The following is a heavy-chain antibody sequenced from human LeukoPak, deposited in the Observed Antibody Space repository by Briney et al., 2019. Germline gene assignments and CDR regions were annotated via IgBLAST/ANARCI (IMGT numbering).Heavy chain of an antibody. Sequence: PGRSLRLSCAASGFSFSNYGMHWVRQAPGKGLEWVGVISYEGLSAYYADSVKGRFTISRDNSQNTLYLQMNSLGAEDTALYYCAKEKDYYVSRSCDYWGQGTHVTVSS. D-gene: IGHD3-10*01. CDR3: AKEKDYYVSRSCDY. J-gene: IGHJ4*02. CDR2: ISYEGLSA. V-gene: IGHV3-30*18. CDR1: GFSFSNYG.